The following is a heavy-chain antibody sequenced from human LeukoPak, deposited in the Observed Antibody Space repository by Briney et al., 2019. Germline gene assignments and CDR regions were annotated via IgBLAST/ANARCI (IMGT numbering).Heavy chain of an antibody. CDR2: IYYSGST. CDR3: AREYSGYVPYFDY. J-gene: IGHJ4*02. V-gene: IGHV4-59*01. Sequence: PSETLSLTCTVSGVSISSYYWSWIRQPPGKGLEWIGYIYYSGSTNYNPSLKSRVTISVDTSKNQFSLKLSSVTAADTAVYYCAREYSGYVPYFDYWGQGTLVTVSS. CDR1: GVSISSYY. D-gene: IGHD5-12*01.